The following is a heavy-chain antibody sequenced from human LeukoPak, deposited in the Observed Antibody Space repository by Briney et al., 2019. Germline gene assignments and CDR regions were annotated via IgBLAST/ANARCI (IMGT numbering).Heavy chain of an antibody. CDR2: IKRDGSAK. D-gene: IGHD6-6*01. CDR1: GFTFSSYW. J-gene: IGHJ4*02. Sequence: GGSLRLSCAASGFTFSSYWMSWVRQAPGKGLEWVANIKRDGSAKYYVDSVKGRFTISRDNAKNSLYLQMNRLRAEDTAVYYCARIGYSSSSNDYWGQGTLVIVSS. V-gene: IGHV3-7*01. CDR3: ARIGYSSSSNDY.